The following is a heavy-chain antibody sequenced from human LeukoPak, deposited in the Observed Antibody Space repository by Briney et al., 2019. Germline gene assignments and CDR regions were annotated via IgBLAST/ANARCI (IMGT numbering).Heavy chain of an antibody. D-gene: IGHD3-10*01. J-gene: IGHJ6*03. V-gene: IGHV3-21*01. Sequence: GGSLRLSCAASGFTFSSYSMNWVRQAPGKGLEWVSSISGSNSYIYYADSVKGRFTISRDNSKNTLYLQMNSLRAEDTAVYYCAARSGSYYTYYMDVWGKGTTVTVSS. CDR2: ISGSNSYI. CDR3: AARSGSYYTYYMDV. CDR1: GFTFSSYS.